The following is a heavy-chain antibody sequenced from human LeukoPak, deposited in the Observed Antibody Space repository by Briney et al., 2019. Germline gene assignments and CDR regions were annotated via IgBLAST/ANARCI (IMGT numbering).Heavy chain of an antibody. V-gene: IGHV3-7*01. J-gene: IGHJ4*02. D-gene: IGHD3-16*01. CDR3: ASWGAGGNS. CDR2: INPDGSGK. Sequence: GGSLRLSCEASGFTLSTYWMNWVRQVPGKGLDWVANINPDGSGKRYVDSVKGRFTIARDNADHSLSLQMNSLRAEDTAVYYCASWGAGGNSWGQGTLVTVSS. CDR1: GFTLSTYW.